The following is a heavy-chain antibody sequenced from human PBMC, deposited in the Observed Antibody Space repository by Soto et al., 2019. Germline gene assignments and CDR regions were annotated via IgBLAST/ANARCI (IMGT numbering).Heavy chain of an antibody. D-gene: IGHD5-12*01. CDR1: GGTFRSYA. CDR3: ARGNGYSGYDYDY. J-gene: IGHJ4*02. Sequence: SVKVSCKASGGTFRSYAISWERQAPGQGLEWMGGIIPIFGTANYAQKFQGRVTITADESTSTAYMELSSLRSEDTAVYYCARGNGYSGYDYDYWGQGTLVTVSS. V-gene: IGHV1-69*13. CDR2: IIPIFGTA.